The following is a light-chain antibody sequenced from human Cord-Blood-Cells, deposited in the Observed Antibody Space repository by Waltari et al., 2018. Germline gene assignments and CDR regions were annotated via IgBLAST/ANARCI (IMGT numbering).Light chain of an antibody. CDR3: CSYAGSYV. V-gene: IGLV2-11*01. Sequence: QSALTQPRSVSGSPGQSVTISCTGTRSDVGGFNYVSWYQQHPGKAPKLMIYDVSKRPSGVPDRFSGSKSGNTASLTISVLQAEDEADYYCCSYAGSYVFGTGTKVTVL. J-gene: IGLJ1*01. CDR2: DVS. CDR1: RSDVGGFNY.